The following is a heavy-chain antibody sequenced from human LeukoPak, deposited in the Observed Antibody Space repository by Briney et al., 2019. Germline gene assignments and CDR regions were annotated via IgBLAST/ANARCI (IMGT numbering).Heavy chain of an antibody. D-gene: IGHD5-12*01. J-gene: IGHJ4*02. CDR1: GFTFDDYG. Sequence: PGGSLRLSCAASGFTFDDYGMSWVRQAPGKGLEWVSGINWNGGSTGYADSVKGRFTISRDNAKNSLYLQMNSLRAEDTALYYCAGASGYSGYDPFDYWGQGTLVSVSS. CDR2: INWNGGST. CDR3: AGASGYSGYDPFDY. V-gene: IGHV3-20*04.